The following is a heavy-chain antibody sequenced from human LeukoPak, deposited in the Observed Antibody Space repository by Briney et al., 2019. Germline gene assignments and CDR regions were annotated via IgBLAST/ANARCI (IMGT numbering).Heavy chain of an antibody. CDR3: ARDRQLLVDH. CDR1: GDSISTYY. Sequence: SETLTFTCTVPGDSISTYYWSWIRQPAGKGLEWIGRVYVTGSTNLSPALQSRVTMSVDTSKNQFSLKLTSVTAADTAVYYCARDRQLLVDHWGQGTLVTVSA. J-gene: IGHJ4*01. D-gene: IGHD6-19*01. CDR2: VYVTGST. V-gene: IGHV4-4*07.